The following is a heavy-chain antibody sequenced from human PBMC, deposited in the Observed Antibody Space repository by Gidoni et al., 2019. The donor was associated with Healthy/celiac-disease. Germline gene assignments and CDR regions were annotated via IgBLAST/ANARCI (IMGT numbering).Heavy chain of an antibody. J-gene: IGHJ4*02. CDR2: IYYSGST. V-gene: IGHV4-59*01. Sequence: QVQLQESGPGLVKPSETLSLTCTVSGGSISSYYWSWIRQPPGKGLEWIGYIYYSGSTNYNPSLKSRVTISVDTSKNQFSLKLSSVTAADTAVYYCARGKRGPNFDYWGQGTLVTVSS. CDR3: ARGKRGPNFDY. D-gene: IGHD3-10*01. CDR1: GGSISSYY.